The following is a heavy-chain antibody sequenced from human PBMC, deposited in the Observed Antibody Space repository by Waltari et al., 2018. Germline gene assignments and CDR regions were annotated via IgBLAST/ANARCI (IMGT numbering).Heavy chain of an antibody. CDR2: IGTSGATT. CDR1: GFTFSSYA. V-gene: IGHV3-23*04. D-gene: IGHD4-4*01. J-gene: IGHJ4*02. Sequence: VQLVESGGVLVNPGGSLRLSCSASGFTFSSYAMGWVRQAPGKGLEWISSIGTSGATTYYVDSVKGRFANSRDNAHNTLYPQMNRLRAEDTATYYCAKMRGGVTTAFDDWGQGTLVTVSS. CDR3: AKMRGGVTTAFDD.